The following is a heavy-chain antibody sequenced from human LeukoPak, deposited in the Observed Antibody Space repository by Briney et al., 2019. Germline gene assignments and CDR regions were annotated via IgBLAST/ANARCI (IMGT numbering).Heavy chain of an antibody. Sequence: GESLKISCKGSGYRFTNYWIGWVRQMPGKGLEWMGLIYPGDSDTRYSPSFQGQVTIPADKSISTAYVQWSSLKASDTAMYYCAIGGDSSTSCYRCFDYWGQGTLVTVSS. V-gene: IGHV5-51*01. D-gene: IGHD2-2*02. J-gene: IGHJ4*02. CDR3: AIGGDSSTSCYRCFDY. CDR2: IYPGDSDT. CDR1: GYRFTNYW.